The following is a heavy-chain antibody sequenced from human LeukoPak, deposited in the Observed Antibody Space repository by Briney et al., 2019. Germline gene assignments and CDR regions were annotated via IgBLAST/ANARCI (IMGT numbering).Heavy chain of an antibody. CDR2: ISYDGSNK. V-gene: IGHV3-30*18. CDR3: AKDSSGWNNWFDP. CDR1: GFTFSSYG. D-gene: IGHD6-19*01. J-gene: IGHJ5*02. Sequence: GRSLRLSCAASGFTFSSYGMHWVRQAPGKGLEWVAVISYDGSNKYYADSVKGRFTVSRDSSKNTLYLQMNSLRAEDTAVYYCAKDSSGWNNWFDPWGQGTLVTVSS.